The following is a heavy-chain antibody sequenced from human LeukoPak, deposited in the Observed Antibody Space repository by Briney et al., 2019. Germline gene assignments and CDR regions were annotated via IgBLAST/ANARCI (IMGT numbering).Heavy chain of an antibody. Sequence: PSETLSLTCTVSGGSISSYYWSWIRQPAGKGLEWIGRIYTSGSTNYNPSLKSRVTMSVDTSKYQFSLKLSSVTAADTAVYYCARVPPKYSSSWYLHYYGMDVWGQGTTVTVSS. CDR1: GGSISSYY. CDR2: IYTSGST. J-gene: IGHJ6*02. CDR3: ARVPPKYSSSWYLHYYGMDV. D-gene: IGHD6-13*01. V-gene: IGHV4-4*07.